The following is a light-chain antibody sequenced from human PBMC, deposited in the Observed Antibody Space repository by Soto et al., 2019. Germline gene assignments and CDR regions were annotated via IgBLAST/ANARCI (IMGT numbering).Light chain of an antibody. CDR3: SSYTGSNTKTLVV. J-gene: IGLJ2*01. V-gene: IGLV2-18*02. CDR2: DVS. Sequence: QSALTQPPSVSGSPGQSVTISCTGTSSDVGSYNHVSWYQQPPGTAPKLMIYDVSNRPSGVPDRFSGSKSGNTASLTISGLQAEDEAEYYCSSYTGSNTKTLVVFGGGTKLTVL. CDR1: SSDVGSYNH.